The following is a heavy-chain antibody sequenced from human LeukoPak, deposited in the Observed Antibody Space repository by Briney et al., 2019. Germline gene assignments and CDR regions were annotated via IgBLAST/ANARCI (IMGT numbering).Heavy chain of an antibody. Sequence: PSETLSLTCVVSGGSIITNDYWWGWIRQPPGKGLEWIGTIDHAGTTFYNVSLKSRVTISVDTPNNQFSLRLNSVGAADTAVYYCARDFSSSSAVYYYYYMDVWGKGTTVTVSS. J-gene: IGHJ6*03. CDR2: IDHAGTT. V-gene: IGHV4-39*02. D-gene: IGHD6-6*01. CDR1: GGSIITNDYW. CDR3: ARDFSSSSAVYYYYYMDV.